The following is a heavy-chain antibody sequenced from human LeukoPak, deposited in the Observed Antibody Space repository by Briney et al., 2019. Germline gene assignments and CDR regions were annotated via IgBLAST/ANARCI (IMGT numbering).Heavy chain of an antibody. D-gene: IGHD1-26*01. Sequence: HPGGSLRLSCAVSEFSFSSYVMNWVRQAPGKGLEWVSTISASGISTYYAHSVMGRFTISRDNSNSTLHLQMDSLRAEDTAVYYCAKSRVGGTLIADFFDNWGPGTLVIVSS. CDR2: ISASGIST. J-gene: IGHJ4*02. V-gene: IGHV3-23*01. CDR1: EFSFSSYV. CDR3: AKSRVGGTLIADFFDN.